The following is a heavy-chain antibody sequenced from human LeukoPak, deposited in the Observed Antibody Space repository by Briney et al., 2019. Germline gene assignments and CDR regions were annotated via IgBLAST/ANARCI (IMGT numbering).Heavy chain of an antibody. CDR2: ISSSSSCI. V-gene: IGHV3-21*01. CDR1: GFTFSSYS. D-gene: IGHD3/OR15-3a*01. CDR3: ARDRRFWTFDY. J-gene: IGHJ4*02. Sequence: GGSLRLSCAASGFTFSSYSMNWVRQAPGKGLEWVSSISSSSSCIYYADSVKGRFTISRDNAKNSLYLQMNSLRAEDTAVYYCARDRRFWTFDYWGQGTLVTVSS.